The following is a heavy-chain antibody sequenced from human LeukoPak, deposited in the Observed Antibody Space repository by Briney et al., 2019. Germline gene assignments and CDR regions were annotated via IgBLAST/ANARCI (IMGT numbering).Heavy chain of an antibody. Sequence: GGSLRLSCAASGFTFSSFAMSWVRQAPGKGLEWVSGISDSGGYIYYAGSVKGRFTISRDNSKNTLYLHMNSLRAEDTAVYYCAKLGNFASGSYSDWGQGTLVTVSS. J-gene: IGHJ4*02. CDR2: ISDSGGYI. CDR1: GFTFSSFA. D-gene: IGHD3-10*01. CDR3: AKLGNFASGSYSD. V-gene: IGHV3-23*01.